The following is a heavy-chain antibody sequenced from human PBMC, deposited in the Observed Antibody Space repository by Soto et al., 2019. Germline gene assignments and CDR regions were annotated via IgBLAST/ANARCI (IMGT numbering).Heavy chain of an antibody. CDR3: ARGAAAAGYYYYCGMDV. V-gene: IGHV4-34*01. D-gene: IGHD6-13*01. J-gene: IGHJ6*02. CDR1: GGSFSGYY. Sequence: ETLSLTCAVYGGSFSGYYWSWIRQPPGKGLEWSGEINHSGSTNYNPSLKGRVTLSVDTSNNQFWLKLNSVTAADTAVYYCARGAAAAGYYYYCGMDVWGQGTTVTVSS. CDR2: INHSGST.